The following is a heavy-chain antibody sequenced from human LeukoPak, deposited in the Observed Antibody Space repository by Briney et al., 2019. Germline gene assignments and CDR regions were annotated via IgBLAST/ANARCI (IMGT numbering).Heavy chain of an antibody. CDR1: GFTFSSYA. D-gene: IGHD3-22*01. Sequence: GGSLRLSCAASGFTFSSYAMHWVRQAPGKGLEWVAVISYDGSNKYYADSVKGRFTISRDNSKNTLYLQMNSLRAEDTAVYYCARGDGHYYDSSGYGYWGQGTLVTVSS. CDR2: ISYDGSNK. V-gene: IGHV3-30-3*01. CDR3: ARGDGHYYDSSGYGY. J-gene: IGHJ4*02.